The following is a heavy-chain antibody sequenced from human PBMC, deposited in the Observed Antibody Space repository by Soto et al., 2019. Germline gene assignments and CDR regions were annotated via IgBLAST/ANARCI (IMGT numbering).Heavy chain of an antibody. CDR3: ASLYDFWSGYYTGPDY. Sequence: GGSLRLSCAASGFTFSSYGMHWVRQAPGMGLEWVAVISYDGSNKYYADSVKGRFTISRDNSKNTLYLQMNSLRAEDTAVYYCASLYDFWSGYYTGPDYWGQGTLVTVSS. CDR1: GFTFSSYG. V-gene: IGHV3-30*03. CDR2: ISYDGSNK. D-gene: IGHD3-3*01. J-gene: IGHJ4*02.